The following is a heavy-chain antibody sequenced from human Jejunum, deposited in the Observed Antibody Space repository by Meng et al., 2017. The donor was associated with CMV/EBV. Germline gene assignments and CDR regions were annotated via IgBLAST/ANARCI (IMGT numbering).Heavy chain of an antibody. V-gene: IGHV3-23*01. CDR3: ATDISGRGVDAGH. D-gene: IGHD6-19*01. Sequence: VQLLEVGGGLVQPGGSLRLSCAASGFIFSNYVMSWVRQAPGKGLEWVSSISGSGGSTYYADSVKGRFTISRDNSKKTLYLQMNSLKTEDTAVYYCATDISGRGVDAGHWGQGTLVTVSS. CDR1: GFIFSNYV. CDR2: ISGSGGST. J-gene: IGHJ4*02.